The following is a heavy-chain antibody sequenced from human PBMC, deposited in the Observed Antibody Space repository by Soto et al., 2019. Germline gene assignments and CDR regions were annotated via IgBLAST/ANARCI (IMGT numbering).Heavy chain of an antibody. Sequence: SETLSLTCAVYGGSFSGYYLSWIRQPPGKGLEWIGEINHSGSTNYNPSLKSRVTISVDTSKNQFSLKLSSVTAADTAVYYCRYFDWLLIAFDIWGQGTIVTVSS. CDR1: GGSFSGYY. CDR3: RYFDWLLIAFDI. V-gene: IGHV4-34*01. J-gene: IGHJ3*02. D-gene: IGHD3-9*01. CDR2: INHSGST.